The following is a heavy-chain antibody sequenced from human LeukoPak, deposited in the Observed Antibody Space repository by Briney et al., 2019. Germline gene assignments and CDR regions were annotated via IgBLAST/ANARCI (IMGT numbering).Heavy chain of an antibody. V-gene: IGHV4-59*01. Sequence: SETLSLTCAVSGGSISSYYWSWIRQPPGKGLEWIGYIYYSGSTNYNPCLKSRVTISVDTSKNQFSLKLSSVTAANTAVYYCPGSSGAAALDAFDIWAKGQWSPSLQ. J-gene: IGHJ3*02. CDR3: PGSSGAAALDAFDI. CDR2: IYYSGST. CDR1: GGSISSYY. D-gene: IGHD2-2*01.